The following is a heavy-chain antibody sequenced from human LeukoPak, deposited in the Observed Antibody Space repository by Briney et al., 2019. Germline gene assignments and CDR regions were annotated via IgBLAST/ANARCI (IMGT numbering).Heavy chain of an antibody. J-gene: IGHJ4*02. V-gene: IGHV3-30*18. Sequence: GGSLRLSCAASGFTFSSYGMHWVRQAPGKGLEWVAVKSYDGSNKYYADSVKGRFTISRDNSKNTLYLQMNSLRAEDTAVYYCAKDHSSGLIDYWGQGTLVTVSS. CDR1: GFTFSSYG. CDR2: KSYDGSNK. D-gene: IGHD6-19*01. CDR3: AKDHSSGLIDY.